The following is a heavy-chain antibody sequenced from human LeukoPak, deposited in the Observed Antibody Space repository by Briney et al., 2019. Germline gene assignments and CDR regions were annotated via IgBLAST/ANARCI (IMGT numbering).Heavy chain of an antibody. CDR2: ISYDGSNK. CDR3: AKGGTHTAMVDY. Sequence: GGSLRLSCAASGFTFSSYGMHWVRQAPGKGLEWVAVISYDGSNKYYADSVKGRFTISRDNSKNTLYLQMNSLRAEDTAVYYCAKGGTHTAMVDYWGQGTQVTVSS. V-gene: IGHV3-30*18. J-gene: IGHJ4*02. CDR1: GFTFSSYG. D-gene: IGHD5-18*01.